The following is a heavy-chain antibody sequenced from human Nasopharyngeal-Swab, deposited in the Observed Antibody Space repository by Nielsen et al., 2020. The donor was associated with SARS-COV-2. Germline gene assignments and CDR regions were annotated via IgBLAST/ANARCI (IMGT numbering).Heavy chain of an antibody. CDR2: INHSGST. CDR1: GGSFSGYY. Sequence: SETLSLTCAVYGGSFSGYYWSWIRQPPGKGLEWIGEINHSGSTNYNPSLKSRVTISVDTSKNQFSLKLSSVTAADTAVYYCARGFLTGDHDWYFYLWGRGTLVTVSS. D-gene: IGHD7-27*01. J-gene: IGHJ2*01. V-gene: IGHV4-34*01. CDR3: ARGFLTGDHDWYFYL.